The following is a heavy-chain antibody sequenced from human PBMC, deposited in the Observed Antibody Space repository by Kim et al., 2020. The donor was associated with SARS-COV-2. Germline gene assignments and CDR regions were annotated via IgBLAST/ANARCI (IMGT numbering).Heavy chain of an antibody. CDR1: GFTFSSYW. J-gene: IGHJ4*02. D-gene: IGHD6-13*01. CDR2: INSDGSST. V-gene: IGHV3-74*01. Sequence: GGSLRLSCAASGFTFSSYWMHWVRQAPGKGLVWVSRINSDGSSTSYADSVKGRFTISRDNAKNTLYLQMNSLRAEDTAVYYCARVSIQNQQKDPKPTDYWGQGTLVTVSS. CDR3: ARVSIQNQQKDPKPTDY.